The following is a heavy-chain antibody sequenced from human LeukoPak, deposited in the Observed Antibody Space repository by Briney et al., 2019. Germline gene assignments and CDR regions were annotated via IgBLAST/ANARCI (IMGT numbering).Heavy chain of an antibody. V-gene: IGHV5-51*01. CDR2: IYPGDSDT. CDR1: GYSFTSYW. CDR3: ARREKYCSSTSCDEGWFDP. D-gene: IGHD2-2*01. J-gene: IGHJ5*02. Sequence: GESLKISCKGSGYSFTSYWIGWVRQMPGKGLEWMGIIYPGDSDTRCSPSFQGQVTISADKSISTACLQWSSLKASDTAMYYCARREKYCSSTSCDEGWFDPWGQGTLVTVSS.